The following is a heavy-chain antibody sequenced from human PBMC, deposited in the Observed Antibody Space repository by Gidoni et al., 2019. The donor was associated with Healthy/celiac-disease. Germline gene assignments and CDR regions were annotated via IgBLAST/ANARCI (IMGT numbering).Heavy chain of an antibody. D-gene: IGHD3-22*01. CDR3: ARGYYYDSSGYFAAKIHYYYYGMDV. J-gene: IGHJ6*02. Sequence: QVQLVESGGGLVKPGGSLRLSCAASGFTFSDYYLRWIRQAPGKGLEWVSYISSSGSTIYYADSVKGRFTISRDNAKNSLYLQMNSLRAEDTAVYYCARGYYYDSSGYFAAKIHYYYYGMDVWGQGTTVTVSS. CDR1: GFTFSDYY. CDR2: ISSSGSTI. V-gene: IGHV3-11*01.